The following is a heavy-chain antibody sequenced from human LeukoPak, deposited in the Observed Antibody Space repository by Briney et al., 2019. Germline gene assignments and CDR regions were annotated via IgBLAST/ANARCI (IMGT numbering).Heavy chain of an antibody. CDR1: GFTFSDYY. D-gene: IGHD6-19*01. V-gene: IGHV3-11*01. J-gene: IGHJ4*02. CDR3: ARERQWLVDY. Sequence: PGGSLRLSCAASGFTFSDYYMRWIRQAPGKGLEWVSYISSSGSPLYYADSVKGRFTISRDNAKSSLYLQMNSLRAEDTAVYYCARERQWLVDYWGQGTLVTVSS. CDR2: ISSSGSPL.